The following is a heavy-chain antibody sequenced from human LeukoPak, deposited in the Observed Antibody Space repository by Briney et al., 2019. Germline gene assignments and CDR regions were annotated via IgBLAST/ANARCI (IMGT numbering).Heavy chain of an antibody. V-gene: IGHV3-7*01. CDR1: GFTFSNYW. D-gene: IGHD3-22*01. J-gene: IGHJ4*02. CDR3: ARENQWLLLPFDY. Sequence: GGSLRLSCAASGFTFSNYWMSWVRQAPGKGLEWVAKIKEDGSEKYYVDSVKGRFTISRDNAKNSLSLQVNSLRAEDTAVYYCARENQWLLLPFDYWGQGTLVTVSS. CDR2: IKEDGSEK.